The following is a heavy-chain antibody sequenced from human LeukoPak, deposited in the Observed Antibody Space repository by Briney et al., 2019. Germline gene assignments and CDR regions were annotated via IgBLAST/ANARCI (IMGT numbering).Heavy chain of an antibody. Sequence: GSLRLSCAASGFTFSSYAMHWVRQAPGKGLEWVALISYDGTNKYYADSVKGRFTISRDNSKNTLYLQMNSLRAEDTAVYYCARAYRGYCSSTSCNYWYFDLWGRGTLVTVSS. CDR2: ISYDGTNK. V-gene: IGHV3-30*04. CDR3: ARAYRGYCSSTSCNYWYFDL. J-gene: IGHJ2*01. D-gene: IGHD2-2*01. CDR1: GFTFSSYA.